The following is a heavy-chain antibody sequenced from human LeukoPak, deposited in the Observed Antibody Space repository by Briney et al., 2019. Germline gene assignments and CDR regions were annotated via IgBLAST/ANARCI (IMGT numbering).Heavy chain of an antibody. CDR3: ARDRGTPDY. Sequence: ASVKVSCKASGYAFTSYAISWVRQAPGQGLEWMGWLSAYNDYTHYAQKLQGRVTMTTDTSTSTAYMELRSVRSDDTAVYFCARDRGTPDYWGQGTLVTVSS. V-gene: IGHV1-18*01. CDR2: LSAYNDYT. D-gene: IGHD3-16*01. CDR1: GYAFTSYA. J-gene: IGHJ4*02.